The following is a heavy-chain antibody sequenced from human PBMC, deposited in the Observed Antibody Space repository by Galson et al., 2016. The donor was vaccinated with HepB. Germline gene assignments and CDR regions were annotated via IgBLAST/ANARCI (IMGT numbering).Heavy chain of an antibody. CDR1: GASISNSS. J-gene: IGHJ4*02. CDR2: IHYSGNI. Sequence: SETLSLTCTVSGASISNSSWNWIRQPPGKGLEWIGFIHYSGNINYNPSLKSRVTISVDTSKNQFSLKLSSVTAADTALYSCVRDKFADYWVFDYWGQGTLVTVSS. CDR3: VRDKFADYWVFDY. V-gene: IGHV4-59*01. D-gene: IGHD4-11*01.